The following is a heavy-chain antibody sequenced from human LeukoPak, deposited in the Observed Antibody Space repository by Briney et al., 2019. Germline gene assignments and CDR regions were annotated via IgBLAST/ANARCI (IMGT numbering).Heavy chain of an antibody. Sequence: TSETLSLTCTVSGGSISSSSYYWGWIRQPPGKGLEWIGSIYYSGSTYYNPSLKSRVTISVDTSKNQFSLKLSSVTAADTAVYYCAGGRRDAYNYNYWGQGTLVTVSS. D-gene: IGHD5-24*01. CDR3: AGGRRDAYNYNY. CDR1: GGSISSSSYY. J-gene: IGHJ4*02. CDR2: IYYSGST. V-gene: IGHV4-39*07.